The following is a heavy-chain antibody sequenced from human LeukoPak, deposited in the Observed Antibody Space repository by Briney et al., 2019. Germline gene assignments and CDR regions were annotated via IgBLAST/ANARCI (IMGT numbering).Heavy chain of an antibody. CDR1: GGSISSYY. V-gene: IGHV4-59*08. D-gene: IGHD3-10*01. Sequence: SETLSLTCTVSGGSISSYYWSWIRQPPGKGLEWIGYIYYSGSTNYNPSLKSRVTISVDTSKNQFSLKLSSVTAADTAVYYCARLPAYYYGSGSYGDYWGQGTLVTVSS. J-gene: IGHJ4*02. CDR2: IYYSGST. CDR3: ARLPAYYYGSGSYGDY.